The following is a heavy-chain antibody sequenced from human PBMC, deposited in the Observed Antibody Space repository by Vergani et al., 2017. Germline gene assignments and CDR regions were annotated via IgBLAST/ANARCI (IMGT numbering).Heavy chain of an antibody. J-gene: IGHJ4*02. V-gene: IGHV1-18*01. CDR3: ARDLRSREYYYGSGSYPTGY. D-gene: IGHD3-10*01. CDR2: ISAYNGNT. Sequence: QVQLVQSGAVVKKPGASVKVSCKASGYTFTSYGISWVRQAPGQGLEWMGWISAYNGNTNYAQKLQGRVTMTTDTSTSTAYMELRSLRSDDTAVYYCARDLRSREYYYGSGSYPTGYWGQGTLVTVSS. CDR1: GYTFTSYG.